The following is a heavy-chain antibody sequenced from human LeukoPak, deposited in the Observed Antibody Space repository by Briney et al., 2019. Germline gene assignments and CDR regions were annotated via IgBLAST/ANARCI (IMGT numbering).Heavy chain of an antibody. V-gene: IGHV4-38-2*02. J-gene: IGHJ4*02. CDR1: GSSISSGYY. Sequence: KPSETLSLTCTVSGSSISSGYYWAWLRQTPGTGLEWIGNIYHTGSTYYNPSLKSRVTISVDTSKNQFSLKLSSVTAADTAVYYCARVSSGSYSGWGQGTLVTVSS. CDR3: ARVSSGSYSG. CDR2: IYHTGST. D-gene: IGHD1-26*01.